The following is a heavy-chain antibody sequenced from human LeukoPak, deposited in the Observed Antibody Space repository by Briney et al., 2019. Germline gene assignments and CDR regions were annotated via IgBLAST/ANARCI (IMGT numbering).Heavy chain of an antibody. CDR2: IYYSGST. V-gene: IGHV4-31*03. CDR3: ARDNFRSSALAFDI. CDR1: GGSISSGGYY. D-gene: IGHD2-2*01. Sequence: SETLSLTCTVSGGSISSGGYYWSWIRQHPGKGLGWIGYIYYSGSTYYNPSLKSRVTISVDTSKNQFSLKLSSVTAADTAVYYCARDNFRSSALAFDIWGQGTMVTVSS. J-gene: IGHJ3*02.